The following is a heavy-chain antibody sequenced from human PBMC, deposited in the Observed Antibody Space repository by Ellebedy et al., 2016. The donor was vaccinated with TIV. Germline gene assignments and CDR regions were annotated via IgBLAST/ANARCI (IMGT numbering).Heavy chain of an antibody. D-gene: IGHD2-2*01. CDR3: ARGGAYCSSTSCYAGLSYYYGMDV. CDR1: GGTFSSYA. V-gene: IGHV1-69*13. Sequence: SVKVSCXASGGTFSSYAISWVRQAPGQGLEWMGGIIPIFGTANYAQKFQGRVTITADESTSTAYMELSSLRSEDTAVYYCARGGAYCSSTSCYAGLSYYYGMDVWGQGTTVTVSS. J-gene: IGHJ6*02. CDR2: IIPIFGTA.